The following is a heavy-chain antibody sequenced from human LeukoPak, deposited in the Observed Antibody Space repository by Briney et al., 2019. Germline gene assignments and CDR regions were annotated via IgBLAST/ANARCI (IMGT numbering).Heavy chain of an antibody. CDR1: GGSLSGYY. V-gene: IGHV4-34*01. CDR2: INHSGST. Sequence: SETLSLTCAVYGGSLSGYYWGWIRQSPGKGLEGIGEINHSGSTNYNPSLKSRLTISVDTSNNQFSLKLSSVTAADTAVYYCARGKRSRRLSNDRPYYYYGMDVWGQGTMVTVSS. CDR3: ARGKRSRRLSNDRPYYYYGMDV. J-gene: IGHJ6*02. D-gene: IGHD2-8*01.